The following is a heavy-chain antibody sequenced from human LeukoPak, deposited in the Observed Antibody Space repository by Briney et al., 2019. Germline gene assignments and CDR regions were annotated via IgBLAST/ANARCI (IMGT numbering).Heavy chain of an antibody. CDR2: IIPIFGTA. Sequence: GASVTVSCKASGGTFSSYAISWVRQAPGQGLEWMGGIIPIFGTANYAQKFQGRVTITTDESTSTAYMELSSLRSEDTAVYYCARVGGCSSTSCHEAWFDLWGQGTLVTVSS. CDR3: ARVGGCSSTSCHEAWFDL. V-gene: IGHV1-69*05. J-gene: IGHJ5*02. CDR1: GGTFSSYA. D-gene: IGHD2-2*01.